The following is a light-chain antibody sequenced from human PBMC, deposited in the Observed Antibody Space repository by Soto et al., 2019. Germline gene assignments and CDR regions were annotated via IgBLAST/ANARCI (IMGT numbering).Light chain of an antibody. Sequence: VLTQSAGALSLSPGEGATLSCMSSQSVTGNYLAWYQQKPGQAPRLIIHGASNRATGIPDRFSGSGSGTDCTLTIGRLEPEDVTVYYCQQYLVTPWTLVQGAKVDI. CDR3: QQYLVTPWT. V-gene: IGKV3-20*01. CDR1: QSVTGNY. J-gene: IGKJ1*01. CDR2: GAS.